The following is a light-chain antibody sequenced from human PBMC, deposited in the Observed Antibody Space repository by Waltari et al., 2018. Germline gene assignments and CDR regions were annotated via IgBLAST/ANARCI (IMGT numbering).Light chain of an antibody. CDR1: QNIVTY. CDR2: DAS. J-gene: IGKJ2*01. Sequence: EIVLTQSPATLSLSPGEIATLSCRASQNIVTYLAWYQQKPGQAPRPPMYDASHRASGTPVRISGSASGTDFTLAISSLEPEDFAVYYCQHRSARPMYTFGQGTKLEIK. V-gene: IGKV3-11*01. CDR3: QHRSARPMYT.